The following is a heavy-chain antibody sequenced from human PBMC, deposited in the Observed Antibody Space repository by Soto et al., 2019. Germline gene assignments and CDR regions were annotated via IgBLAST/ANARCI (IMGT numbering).Heavy chain of an antibody. D-gene: IGHD2-15*01. CDR2: IHDSGRS. V-gene: IGHV4-59*01. CDR1: SDSITNYY. J-gene: IGHJ4*02. CDR3: PRVGGPRGWY. Sequence: QVQLQESGPGLVKPSETLSLTCTVSSDSITNYYWTWVRQPPGKGLEWIGYIHDSGRSNYNPSLKSRVKISVETSKTQFSRRLNSVTTADRAGYYCPRVGGPRGWYWGQGTLVTVSS.